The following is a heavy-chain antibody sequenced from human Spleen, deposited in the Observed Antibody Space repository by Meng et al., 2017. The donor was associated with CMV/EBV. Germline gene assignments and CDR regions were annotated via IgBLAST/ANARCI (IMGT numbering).Heavy chain of an antibody. V-gene: IGHV3-30*12. CDR1: GFTFRRYG. CDR2: ISYDGSNE. Sequence: GGSLRLSCAASGFTFRRYGMHWVRQAPGKGLDWVAVISYDGSNEYYAESVKGRFTISRDNSKNTVDLQMNSLRAEDTAVYYCARVRDYSNYRFDSWGQGALVTVSS. CDR3: ARVRDYSNYRFDS. J-gene: IGHJ4*02. D-gene: IGHD4-11*01.